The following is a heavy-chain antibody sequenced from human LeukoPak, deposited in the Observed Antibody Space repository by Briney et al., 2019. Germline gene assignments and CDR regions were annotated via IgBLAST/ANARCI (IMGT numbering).Heavy chain of an antibody. CDR2: INWNGGST. CDR1: GFTFDDYG. D-gene: IGHD3-22*01. Sequence: GGSLRLSCAASGFTFDDYGMSWVRQAPGKGLEWVSGINWNGGSTGYADSVKGRFTISRDNAKNSLYLQMNSLRAEDTALYYCARAHDSSGTDAFDIWGQGTMVTVSS. V-gene: IGHV3-20*04. J-gene: IGHJ3*02. CDR3: ARAHDSSGTDAFDI.